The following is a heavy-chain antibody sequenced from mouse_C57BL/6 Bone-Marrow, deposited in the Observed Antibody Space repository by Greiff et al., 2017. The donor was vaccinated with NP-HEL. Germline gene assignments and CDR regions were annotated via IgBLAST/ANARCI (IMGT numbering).Heavy chain of an antibody. CDR2: IYPGNSDT. CDR3: ANPYGYYFGC. V-gene: IGHV1-5*01. CDR1: GYTFTSYW. D-gene: IGHD1-1*01. J-gene: IGHJ2*01. Sequence: VQLQQSGTVLARPGASVKMSCKTSGYTFTSYWMHWVKQRPGQGLEWIGAIYPGNSDTSYNQKFKGKAKLTAVTSASTAYMELSSLTNENSAVYYYANPYGYYFGCWGKGTTLTVSS.